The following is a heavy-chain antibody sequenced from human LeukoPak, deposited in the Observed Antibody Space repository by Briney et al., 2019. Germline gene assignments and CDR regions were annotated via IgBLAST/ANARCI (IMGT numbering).Heavy chain of an antibody. D-gene: IGHD3-10*01. J-gene: IGHJ3*02. CDR1: GFTFSSYW. CDR2: IKQDGSEK. Sequence: GGSLRLSCAASGFTFSSYWMSWVRQAPGKGLEWVANIKQDGSEKYYVDSVKDRFTISRDNAKNSLYLQMNSLRAEDTAVYYCARDVLLWFGELSWGHDAFDIWGQGTMVTVSS. CDR3: ARDVLLWFGELSWGHDAFDI. V-gene: IGHV3-7*01.